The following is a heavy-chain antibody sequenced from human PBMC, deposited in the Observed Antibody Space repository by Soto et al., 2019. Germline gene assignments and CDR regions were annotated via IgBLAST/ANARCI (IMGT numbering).Heavy chain of an antibody. Sequence: SVKVSCKASGGTFSSYAISWVRQAPGQGLEWMGGIIPIFGTANYAQKFQGRVTITADESTSTAYMELSSLRSEDTAVYYCARGKDIVVVVAAHYYYYGMDVLGQGTTVTVSS. CDR2: IIPIFGTA. D-gene: IGHD2-15*01. CDR3: ARGKDIVVVVAAHYYYYGMDV. V-gene: IGHV1-69*13. CDR1: GGTFSSYA. J-gene: IGHJ6*02.